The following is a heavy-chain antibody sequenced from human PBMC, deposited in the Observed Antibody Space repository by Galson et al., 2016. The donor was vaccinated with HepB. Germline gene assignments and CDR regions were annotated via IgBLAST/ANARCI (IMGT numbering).Heavy chain of an antibody. D-gene: IGHD3-22*01. J-gene: IGHJ4*02. CDR1: GFTFSSYA. CDR2: IHLGGNDI. Sequence: SLRLSCAASGFTFSSYAMSWVRQAPGKGLEWVSAIHLGGNDIYYADSVKGRFTISRDDYNRMLYLQMNSLRAEDTAVYYCTKHEVRTHDYWGQGTLVTVSS. V-gene: IGHV3-23*05. CDR3: TKHEVRTHDY.